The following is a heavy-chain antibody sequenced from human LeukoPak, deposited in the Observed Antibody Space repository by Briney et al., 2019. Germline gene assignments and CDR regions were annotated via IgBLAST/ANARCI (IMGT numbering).Heavy chain of an antibody. V-gene: IGHV4-61*02. CDR3: ARDRHDFWSGYYYYYMDV. CDR2: IYTSGST. CDR1: GGSISSGSYY. Sequence: PSETLSLTCTVSGGSISSGSYYWSWIRQPAGKGLEWLGRIYTSGSTNYNPSLKRRVTISVDTSKNQFSLKLSSVTAADTAVYYCARDRHDFWSGYYYYYMDVWGKGTTVSVSS. J-gene: IGHJ6*03. D-gene: IGHD3-3*01.